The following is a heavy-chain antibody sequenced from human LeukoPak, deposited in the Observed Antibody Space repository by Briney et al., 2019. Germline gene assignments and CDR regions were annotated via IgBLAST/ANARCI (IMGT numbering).Heavy chain of an antibody. CDR2: MNPNSGNT. CDR3: ARDTEYCSGGSCYSN. Sequence: ASVKVSCKASGYTFTSNDINWVRQATGQGLEWMGWMNPNSGNTGYAQRFQGRVTMTTDTSTSTAFMELRSLRSDDTAVYYCARDTEYCSGGSCYSNWGQGTLVTVSS. D-gene: IGHD2-15*01. J-gene: IGHJ4*02. V-gene: IGHV1-8*01. CDR1: GYTFTSND.